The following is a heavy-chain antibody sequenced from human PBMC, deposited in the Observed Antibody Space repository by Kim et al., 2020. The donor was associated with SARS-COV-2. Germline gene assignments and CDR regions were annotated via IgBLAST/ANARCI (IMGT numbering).Heavy chain of an antibody. CDR1: GYTFTSYD. CDR2: MNPNSGNT. J-gene: IGHJ6*03. D-gene: IGHD2-21*01. V-gene: IGHV1-8*01. Sequence: ASVKVSCKASGYTFTSYDIYWVRQATGQGLEWMGWMNPNSGNTGYAQKFQGRVTMTRNTSISTAYMELSSLRSEDTAVYYCARGHLKSIVVVIAPRPYYYYMDGWGKGTTVTVSS. CDR3: ARGHLKSIVVVIAPRPYYYYMDG.